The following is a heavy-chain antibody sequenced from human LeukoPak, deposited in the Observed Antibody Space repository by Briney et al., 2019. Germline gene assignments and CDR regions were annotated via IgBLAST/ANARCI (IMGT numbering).Heavy chain of an antibody. CDR3: ARAPSIAVAGPNDAFDI. J-gene: IGHJ3*02. V-gene: IGHV4-34*01. D-gene: IGHD6-19*01. CDR1: GGSFSGYY. CDR2: INHSGST. Sequence: SETLSLTCAVYGGSFSGYYSSWIRQPPGKGLEWIGEINHSGSTNYNPSLKSRVTISVDTSKNQFSLKLSSVTAADTAVYYCARAPSIAVAGPNDAFDIWGQGTMVTVSS.